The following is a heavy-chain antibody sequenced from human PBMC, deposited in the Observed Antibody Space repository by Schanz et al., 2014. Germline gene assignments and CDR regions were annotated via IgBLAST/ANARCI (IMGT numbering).Heavy chain of an antibody. V-gene: IGHV3-48*01. CDR2: IRSSSTPI. CDR3: AKGRFRELSAFDI. CDR1: GFSVGNKY. Sequence: EVQLLESGGGLVQPGGSLRLSCAASGFSVGNKYMNWVRQAPGKGPEWVSYIRSSSTPIYYADSVKGRFTISRDNAKNSLYLQMNSLRAEDTAVYYCAKGRFRELSAFDIWGQGTMVTVSS. D-gene: IGHD3-10*01. J-gene: IGHJ3*02.